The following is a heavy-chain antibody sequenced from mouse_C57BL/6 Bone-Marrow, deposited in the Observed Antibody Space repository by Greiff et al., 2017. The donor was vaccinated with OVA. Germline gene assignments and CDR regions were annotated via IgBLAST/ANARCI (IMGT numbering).Heavy chain of an antibody. CDR2: IDPETGGT. D-gene: IGHD2-4*01. V-gene: IGHV1-15*01. CDR3: TRCYYEAMDY. Sequence: QVQLQQSGAELVRPGASVTLSCKASGYTFTDYEMHWVKQTPVHGLEWIGAIDPETGGTAYNQKFKGKAILTADKSSSTAYMELRSLTSEDSAVYYCTRCYYEAMDYWGQGTSVTVSS. J-gene: IGHJ4*01. CDR1: GYTFTDYE.